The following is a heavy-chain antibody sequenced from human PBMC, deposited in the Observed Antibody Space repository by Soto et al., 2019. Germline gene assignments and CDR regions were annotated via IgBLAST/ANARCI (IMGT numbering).Heavy chain of an antibody. Sequence: AGGSLRLSCAASGFTFSNYGMHWVRQAPGKGLEWVAFVWRDGSNKYYADSVRDRFTISRVNSKNTLYLQMNSLRAEDTAVYHCAPQAFDYWGQGTLVTVSS. CDR2: VWRDGSNK. CDR1: GFTFSNYG. V-gene: IGHV3-30*02. CDR3: APQAFDY. J-gene: IGHJ4*02.